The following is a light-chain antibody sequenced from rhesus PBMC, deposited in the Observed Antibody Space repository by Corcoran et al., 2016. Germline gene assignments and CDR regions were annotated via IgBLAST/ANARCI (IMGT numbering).Light chain of an antibody. V-gene: IGLV2-23*03. Sequence: QAAPTQPPSVSGSPGQSVTISCTGTSSDVGTYKYVSWYQQHPGKAPKLMISGVSKRPSGVSDRFSGSKSGNTASLTISGLQAEDEADYYCSSYAGSNTYIFGAGTRLTVL. CDR1: SSDVGTYKY. J-gene: IGLJ1*01. CDR3: SSYAGSNTYI. CDR2: GVS.